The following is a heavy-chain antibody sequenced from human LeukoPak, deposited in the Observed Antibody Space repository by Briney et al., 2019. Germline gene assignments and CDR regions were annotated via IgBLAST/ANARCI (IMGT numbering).Heavy chain of an antibody. Sequence: QPGRSLRLSCAASGFTFSSYAFHWVRQAPGKGLEWVAIISYDGNIKNYADSVKGRFTISRDNSENTLYLQMNSLRAEDTAIYYCAKVEEGYCSSTSCRTFHYWGQGTLVTVSS. CDR3: AKVEEGYCSSTSCRTFHY. V-gene: IGHV3-30-3*01. CDR1: GFTFSSYA. D-gene: IGHD2-2*01. CDR2: ISYDGNIK. J-gene: IGHJ4*02.